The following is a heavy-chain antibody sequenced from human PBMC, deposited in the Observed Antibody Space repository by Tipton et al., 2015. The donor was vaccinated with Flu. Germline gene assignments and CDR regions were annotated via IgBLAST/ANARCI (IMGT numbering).Heavy chain of an antibody. CDR2: IYTSGST. CDR1: GGSISSGSYY. D-gene: IGHD2-8*01. V-gene: IGHV4-61*02. J-gene: IGHJ3*01. Sequence: TLSLACTVSGGSISSGSYYWSWIRQPAGKGLEWIGRIYTSGSTNYNPSLKSRVTISVDPSKNQFSLKLSSVTAADTAVYYCARDVRGCTNGVCYPQWGQGTMVTVSS. CDR3: ARDVRGCTNGVCYPQ.